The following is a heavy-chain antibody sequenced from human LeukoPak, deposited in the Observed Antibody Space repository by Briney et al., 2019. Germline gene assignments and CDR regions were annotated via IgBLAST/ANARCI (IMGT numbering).Heavy chain of an antibody. Sequence: GGSLTLSCAASGFTFSSYEMNWVRQAPGKGLEWVSYISSSGSTIYYADSVKGRFTISRDNAKNSLYLQMNSLRAEDTAVYYCAELGITMIGGVWGKGTTVTISS. CDR2: ISSSGSTI. J-gene: IGHJ6*04. CDR1: GFTFSSYE. D-gene: IGHD3-10*02. V-gene: IGHV3-48*03. CDR3: AELGITMIGGV.